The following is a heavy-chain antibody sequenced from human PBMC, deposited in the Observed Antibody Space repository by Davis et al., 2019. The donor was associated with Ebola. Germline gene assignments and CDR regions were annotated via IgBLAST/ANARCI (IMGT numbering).Heavy chain of an antibody. D-gene: IGHD2-15*01. CDR3: AKVRQDIVVVVVERGGFDY. CDR1: GFSFSSYA. CDR2: ISGGGSIT. V-gene: IGHV3-23*01. Sequence: PGGSLRLSCAASGFSFSSYAMSWVRQAPGKGLEWVSAISGGGSITYYADSVKGRFTISRDNSKNTLYLQMNSLRAEDTAVYYCAKVRQDIVVVVVERGGFDYWGQGTLVTVST. J-gene: IGHJ4*02.